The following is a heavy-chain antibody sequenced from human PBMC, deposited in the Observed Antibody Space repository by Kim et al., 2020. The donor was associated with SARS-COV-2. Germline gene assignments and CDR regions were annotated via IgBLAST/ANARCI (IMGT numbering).Heavy chain of an antibody. CDR3: ATLQLSYYWYFDL. D-gene: IGHD6-6*01. Sequence: TPPLKRRVPISVDTSKTQFSLRLSSVTAADTAVYYCATLQLSYYWYFDLWGRGTLVTVSS. V-gene: IGHV4-30-2*03. J-gene: IGHJ2*01.